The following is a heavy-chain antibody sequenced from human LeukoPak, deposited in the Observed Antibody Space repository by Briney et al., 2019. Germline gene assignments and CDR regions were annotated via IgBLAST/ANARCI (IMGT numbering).Heavy chain of an antibody. J-gene: IGHJ5*02. CDR1: GFTFSSYA. V-gene: IGHV3-23*01. D-gene: IGHD3-22*01. CDR2: ISGTGGST. CDR3: AKDYDSSGYLYNWFDP. Sequence: GGSLRLSCAASGFTFSSYAMSWVRQAPGKGLEWVSAISGTGGSTYYADSVKGRFTISRDNSKNTLYLQMNSLRAEDTAVYYCAKDYDSSGYLYNWFDPWGQGTLVTVSS.